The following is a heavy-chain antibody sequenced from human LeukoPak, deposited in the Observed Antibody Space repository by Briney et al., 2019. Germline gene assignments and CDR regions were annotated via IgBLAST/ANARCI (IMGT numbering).Heavy chain of an antibody. Sequence: GGSLRLSCAVSGFSVTNNYMSWVRQAPGKGLEWVSVFYVGGATYYADSVKGRFTISRDNSENTLYLQMKSLRAEDTAVYYCAKDQGVLRYFDWLLDYWGQGTLVTVSS. CDR1: GFSVTNNY. CDR3: AKDQGVLRYFDWLLDY. J-gene: IGHJ4*02. V-gene: IGHV3-53*01. D-gene: IGHD3-9*01. CDR2: FYVGGAT.